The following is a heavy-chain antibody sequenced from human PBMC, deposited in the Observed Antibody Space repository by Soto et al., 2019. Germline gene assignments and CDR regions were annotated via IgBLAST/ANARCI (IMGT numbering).Heavy chain of an antibody. CDR1: GFTFSSYG. D-gene: IGHD1-1*01. J-gene: IGHJ6*02. Sequence: QVQLVESGGGVLQPGRSLRLSCAAPGFTFSSYGMHWVRHAPGKGLAWVAVIWYDGSNKYYADSVKGRFTISRDNSKIPPYLEIKSLRSERTDVYYCARAGGAVSTTPEKVWGQGTTVTVAS. CDR3: ARAGGAVSTTPEKV. V-gene: IGHV3-33*01. CDR2: IWYDGSNK.